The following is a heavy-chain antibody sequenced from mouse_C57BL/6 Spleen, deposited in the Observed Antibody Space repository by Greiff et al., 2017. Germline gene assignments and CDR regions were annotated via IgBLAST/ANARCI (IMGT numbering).Heavy chain of an antibody. CDR1: GFNIKDYY. Sequence: VQLKESGAELVKPGASVKLSCTASGFNIKDYYMHWVKQRTEQGLEWIGRIDPEDGEPKYAPKFQGKATITADTSSNTAYLQLSSLTSEDTAVYYCARDGATAGFAYWGQGTLVTVSA. V-gene: IGHV14-2*01. CDR3: ARDGATAGFAY. D-gene: IGHD1-2*01. J-gene: IGHJ3*01. CDR2: IDPEDGEP.